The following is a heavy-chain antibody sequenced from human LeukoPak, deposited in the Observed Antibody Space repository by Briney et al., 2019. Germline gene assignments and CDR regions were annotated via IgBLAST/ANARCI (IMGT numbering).Heavy chain of an antibody. CDR2: ISSTSSTI. CDR3: VRLWNYDY. D-gene: IGHD1-1*01. CDR1: GFTFSDYY. V-gene: IGHV3-11*01. Sequence: SGGSLRLSCAASGFTFSDYYMSWIRQAPGKGLELVSYISSTSSTIFYADSVKGRFTISRDNAKNSLYLQMNSLRTEDTALYFCVRLWNYDYWGQGTLVTVSS. J-gene: IGHJ4*02.